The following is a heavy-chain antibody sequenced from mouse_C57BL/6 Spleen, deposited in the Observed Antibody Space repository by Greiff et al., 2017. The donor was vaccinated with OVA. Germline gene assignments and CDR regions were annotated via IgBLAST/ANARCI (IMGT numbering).Heavy chain of an antibody. CDR2: INPSTGGT. CDR3: ARDYYGSSPWIAY. CDR1: GYAFTGYY. V-gene: IGHV1-42*01. D-gene: IGHD1-1*01. Sequence: VQLKESGPELVKPGASVKISCKASGYAFTGYYMNWVKQSPEKSLEWIGEINPSTGGTNYNQKFKAKATLTVDKSSSTAYMQLKSLTSEDSAVYYCARDYYGSSPWIAYWGQGTLVTVSA. J-gene: IGHJ3*01.